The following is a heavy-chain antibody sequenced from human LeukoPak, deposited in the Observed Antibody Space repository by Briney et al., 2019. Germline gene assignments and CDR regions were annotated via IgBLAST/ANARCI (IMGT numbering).Heavy chain of an antibody. Sequence: GGSLRLSCAASGFTVSSSYMSWVRQAPGKGLEWVSVIYAGGNTYYADSVKGRFTISRDNSKNTLYLQMNSLRAEDTAVYYCARGSGSILYYYYMDVWGKGTTVTISS. CDR1: GFTVSSSY. J-gene: IGHJ6*03. CDR3: ARGSGSILYYYYMDV. D-gene: IGHD3-10*01. V-gene: IGHV3-53*01. CDR2: IYAGGNT.